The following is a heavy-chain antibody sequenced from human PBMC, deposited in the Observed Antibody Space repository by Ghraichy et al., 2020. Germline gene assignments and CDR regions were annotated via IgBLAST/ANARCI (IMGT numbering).Heavy chain of an antibody. CDR1: GGSISSSSYY. J-gene: IGHJ4*02. CDR2: IYYSGST. V-gene: IGHV4-39*07. Sequence: SETLSLTCTVSGGSISSSSYYWGWIRQPPGKGLEWIGSIYYSGSTYYNPSLKSRVTISVDTSKNQFSLKLSSVTAADTAVYYCARDTHYYYDSSGYPTTRYFDYWGQGTLVTVSS. CDR3: ARDTHYYYDSSGYPTTRYFDY. D-gene: IGHD3-22*01.